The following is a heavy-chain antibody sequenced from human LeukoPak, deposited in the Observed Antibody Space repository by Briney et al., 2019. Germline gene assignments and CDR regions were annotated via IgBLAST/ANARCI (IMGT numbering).Heavy chain of an antibody. J-gene: IGHJ6*04. CDR3: ARDSSYGYYYYGMVV. V-gene: IGHV4-34*01. CDR2: INHSGST. Sequence: SETLSLTCAVYGGSFSGYYWSWIRQPPWKGLEWIGEINHSGSTNYNPSLKSRVTISVDTSKNQFSLKLSSVTAADTAVYYCARDSSYGYYYYGMVVWGKGTTVTVSS. D-gene: IGHD5-18*01. CDR1: GGSFSGYY.